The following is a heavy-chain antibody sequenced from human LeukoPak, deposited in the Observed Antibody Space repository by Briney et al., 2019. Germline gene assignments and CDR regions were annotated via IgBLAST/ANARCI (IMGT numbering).Heavy chain of an antibody. V-gene: IGHV4-61*02. J-gene: IGHJ4*02. CDR3: ARRDGYNNYFDY. D-gene: IGHD5-24*01. Sequence: PSETLSLTCTVSGGSISSGSYYWSWIRQPAGKVLEWIGRIYTSGSTNYNPSLKSRVTISVDTSTNQFSLKLRSVTAADTAVYYCARRDGYNNYFDYWGQGTLVTVSS. CDR2: IYTSGST. CDR1: GGSISSGSYY.